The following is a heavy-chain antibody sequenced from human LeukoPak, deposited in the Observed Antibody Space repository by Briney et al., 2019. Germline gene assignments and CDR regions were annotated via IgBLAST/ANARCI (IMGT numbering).Heavy chain of an antibody. CDR2: IYRGDSDT. J-gene: IGHJ5*02. Sequence: GESLKISWKGSGYSFTSYWIDWVRQVPGKGLGWMGIIYRGDSDTRYSLSFQGQVTISADKSISTAYLQWSSPKASDTAMYYCARRGYYDSSGQYNWFDPWGQGTLVTVSS. CDR1: GYSFTSYW. CDR3: ARRGYYDSSGQYNWFDP. D-gene: IGHD3-22*01. V-gene: IGHV5-51*01.